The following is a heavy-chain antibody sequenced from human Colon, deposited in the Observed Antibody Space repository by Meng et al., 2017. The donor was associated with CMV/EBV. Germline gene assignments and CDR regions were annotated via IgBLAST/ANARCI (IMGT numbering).Heavy chain of an antibody. CDR1: GFTFGGYG. V-gene: IGHV3-23*01. CDR2: IRGSTDNT. CDR3: TKKAQYGDYTQWFDP. Sequence: SGFTFGGYGMSWVRQPPGKGLEWVSTIRGSTDNTFYADSVKGRFTISKDNSKNILYLQMNSLRAEDTALYYCTKKAQYGDYTQWFDPWGQGTLVTVSS. D-gene: IGHD4-17*01. J-gene: IGHJ5*02.